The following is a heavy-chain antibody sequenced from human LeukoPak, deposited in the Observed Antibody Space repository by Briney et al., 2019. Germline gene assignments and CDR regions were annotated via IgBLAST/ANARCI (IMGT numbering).Heavy chain of an antibody. CDR3: ARDRRNGGNSGVGDYYYYGMDV. CDR1: GGSISSSSYY. J-gene: IGHJ6*02. Sequence: SETLSLTCTVSGGSISSSSYYWGWIRQPPGKGLEWIGSIYYSGSTYYNPSLKSRVTISVDRSKNQFSLKLSSVTAADTAVYYCARDRRNGGNSGVGDYYYYGMDVWGQGTTVTVSS. D-gene: IGHD4-23*01. CDR2: IYYSGST. V-gene: IGHV4-39*07.